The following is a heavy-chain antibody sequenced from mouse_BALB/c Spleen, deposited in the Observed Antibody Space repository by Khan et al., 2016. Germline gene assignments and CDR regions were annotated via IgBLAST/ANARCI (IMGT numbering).Heavy chain of an antibody. CDR3: NACDYNAMDY. Sequence: VQLKQSGAELVRSGASVKLSCTASGFNIKDYYMHWVKQRPEQGLEWIGWIDPENGDPEYAPKFQGKATMTADTSSNTAYLQFSSLTSEDTAVYYGNACDYNAMDYWGQGTSVTVSS. J-gene: IGHJ4*01. CDR2: IDPENGDP. CDR1: GFNIKDYY. V-gene: IGHV14-4*02.